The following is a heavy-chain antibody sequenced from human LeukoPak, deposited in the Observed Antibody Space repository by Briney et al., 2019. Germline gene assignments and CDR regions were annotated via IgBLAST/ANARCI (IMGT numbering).Heavy chain of an antibody. Sequence: PSETLSLTCTVSGGSISSQYWTWIRQRPGKGLEWIGYLYYSGSTNYNPSLKSRVSISVDTSNNQFSLRLSSVTAADTAVYYCARDGLTPQSTYCSGGSCYALDYWGQGTLLTVSS. D-gene: IGHD2-15*01. CDR2: LYYSGST. J-gene: IGHJ4*02. V-gene: IGHV4-59*11. CDR1: GGSISSQY. CDR3: ARDGLTPQSTYCSGGSCYALDY.